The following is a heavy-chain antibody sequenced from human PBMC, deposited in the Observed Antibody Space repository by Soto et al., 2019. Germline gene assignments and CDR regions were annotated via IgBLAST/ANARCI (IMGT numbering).Heavy chain of an antibody. CDR2: ISYDGSNK. CDR3: ARDGIAAAGMGGTNWFDP. V-gene: IGHV3-30-3*01. CDR1: GFTFSSYA. J-gene: IGHJ5*02. Sequence: GGSLRLSCAASGFTFSSYAMHWVRQAPGKGLEWVAVISYDGSNKYYADSVKGRFTISRDNSKNTLYLQMNSLRAEDTAVYYCARDGIAAAGMGGTNWFDPWGQGTLVTVSS. D-gene: IGHD6-13*01.